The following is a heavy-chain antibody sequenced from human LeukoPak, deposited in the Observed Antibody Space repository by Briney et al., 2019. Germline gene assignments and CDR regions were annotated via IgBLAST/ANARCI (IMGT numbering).Heavy chain of an antibody. CDR1: GGTFSSYD. Sequence: ASVKVSCKASGGTFSSYDLSWVRQAPGQGLEWMGGIIPIFGTVSYARKFQGRVTITADESTSTAYMELSSLRSEDTAVYYCARYDYYHYGMDVWGKGTTVTVSS. CDR3: ARYDYYHYGMDV. CDR2: IIPIFGTV. V-gene: IGHV1-69*13. J-gene: IGHJ6*04.